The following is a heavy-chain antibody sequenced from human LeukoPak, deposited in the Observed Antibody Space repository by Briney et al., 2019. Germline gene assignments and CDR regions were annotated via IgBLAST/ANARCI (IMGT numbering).Heavy chain of an antibody. CDR1: GFTFSSYA. V-gene: IGHV3-30*04. Sequence: QPGGSLRLSCAASGFTFSSYAMHWVRQAPGKGLEWVAVISYDGSNKYYADSVKGRFTISRDNSKNTLYLQMNSLRAEDTAVYYCAREGSGWSRYYFDYWGQGTLVTVSP. D-gene: IGHD6-19*01. CDR2: ISYDGSNK. J-gene: IGHJ4*02. CDR3: AREGSGWSRYYFDY.